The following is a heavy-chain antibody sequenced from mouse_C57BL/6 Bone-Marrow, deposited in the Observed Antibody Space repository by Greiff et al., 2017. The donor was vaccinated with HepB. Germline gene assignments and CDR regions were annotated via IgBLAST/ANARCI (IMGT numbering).Heavy chain of an antibody. Sequence: QVQLQQSGAELARPGASVKMSCKASGYTFTSYTMHWVKQRPGQGLEWIGYINPSSGYTKYNQKFKDKATLTADKSSSTAYMQLSSLTSEDSAVYYCGGYGGEGFAYWGQGTLVTVSA. D-gene: IGHD1-1*02. CDR3: GGYGGEGFAY. CDR2: INPSSGYT. J-gene: IGHJ3*01. CDR1: GYTFTSYT. V-gene: IGHV1-4*01.